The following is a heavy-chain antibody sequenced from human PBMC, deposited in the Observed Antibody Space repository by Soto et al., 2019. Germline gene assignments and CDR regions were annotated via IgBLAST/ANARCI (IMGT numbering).Heavy chain of an antibody. CDR3: AKDLYLNYYYGMDV. Sequence: GGSLRLSCAASGFTFSSYGMHWVRQAPGKGLEWVAVISYDGSNKYYADSVKGRFTISRDNSKNTLYLQMNSLRAEDTAVYYCAKDLYLNYYYGMDVWGQGTTVTVSS. V-gene: IGHV3-30*18. CDR2: ISYDGSNK. CDR1: GFTFSSYG. J-gene: IGHJ6*02.